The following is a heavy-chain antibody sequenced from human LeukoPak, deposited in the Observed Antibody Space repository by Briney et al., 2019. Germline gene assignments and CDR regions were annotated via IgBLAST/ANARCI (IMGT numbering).Heavy chain of an antibody. D-gene: IGHD3-22*01. CDR1: GFTFSSYG. J-gene: IGHJ4*02. CDR3: AKDLSYYDSSGYYRFPDY. CDR2: ISYDGSNK. Sequence: GRSLRLSCAASGFTFSSYGMHWVRQAPGKGLEWVTVISYDGSNKYYADSVKGRFTISRDNSKNTLYLQMNSLRAEDTAVYYCAKDLSYYDSSGYYRFPDYWGQGTLVTVSS. V-gene: IGHV3-30*18.